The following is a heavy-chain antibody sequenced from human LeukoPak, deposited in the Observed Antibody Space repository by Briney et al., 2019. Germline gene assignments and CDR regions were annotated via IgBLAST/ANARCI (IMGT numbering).Heavy chain of an antibody. J-gene: IGHJ4*02. CDR3: AKDVDYYDSTSFDY. D-gene: IGHD3-22*01. CDR1: GFTFDGYA. Sequence: GGSLRLSCAASGFTFDGYAMHWVRQAPGKGLEWVSLISGDGGSTYYADSVKGRFTISRDNSKNSLYLQMNSLRTEDTALYYCAKDVDYYDSTSFDYGGQGTLGTVSS. V-gene: IGHV3-43*02. CDR2: ISGDGGST.